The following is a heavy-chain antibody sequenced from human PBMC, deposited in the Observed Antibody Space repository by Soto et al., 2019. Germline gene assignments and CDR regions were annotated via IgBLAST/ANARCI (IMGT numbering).Heavy chain of an antibody. CDR2: IPQDGVDG. Sequence: SLRLSCEVSGFTFSMYSMSWVRQSPGKGLEWVAKIPQDGVDGHYADSVKGRFTISRDNGKNSLYLQLNNLRAEDTAVYYCARDHLILPAHDFFYGSDVWGRGATVTVSS. D-gene: IGHD2-21*02. CDR3: ARDHLILPAHDFFYGSDV. CDR1: GFTFSMYS. V-gene: IGHV3-7*03. J-gene: IGHJ6*02.